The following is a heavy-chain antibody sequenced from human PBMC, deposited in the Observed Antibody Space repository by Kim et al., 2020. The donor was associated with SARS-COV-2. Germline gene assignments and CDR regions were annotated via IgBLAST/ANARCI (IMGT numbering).Heavy chain of an antibody. CDR1: GFTFDDYA. V-gene: IGHV3-9*01. J-gene: IGHJ6*01. CDR2: ISWNSGSI. CDR3: AKGSSGWAGYYYGMDV. D-gene: IGHD6-19*01. Sequence: GGSLRLSCAASGFTFDDYAMHWVRQAPGKGLEWVSGISWNSGSIGYADSVKGRFTISRDNAKNSLYLQMNSLRAEDTALYYCAKGSSGWAGYYYGMDVWG.